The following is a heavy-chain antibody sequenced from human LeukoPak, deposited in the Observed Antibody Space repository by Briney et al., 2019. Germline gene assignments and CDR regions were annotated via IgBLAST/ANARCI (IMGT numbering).Heavy chain of an antibody. CDR1: GGSINDYY. CDR2: ISNSGTT. CDR3: ARVVRGAVTSNWFDP. V-gene: IGHV4-59*01. Sequence: SETLSLTCTVSGGSINDYYWTWIRQAPGKGLEWIGYISNSGTTDYNPSLKGRVTMSVDTSKNGFSLNLTSVSAADTAMYYCARVVRGAVTSNWFDPWGQGTQVTVSS. D-gene: IGHD4-17*01. J-gene: IGHJ5*02.